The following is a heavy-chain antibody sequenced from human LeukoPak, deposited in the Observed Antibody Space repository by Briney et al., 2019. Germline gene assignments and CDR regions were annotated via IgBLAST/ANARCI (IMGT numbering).Heavy chain of an antibody. CDR2: IYYSGST. Sequence: PSETLSLTCTVSGGSISSYYWSWIRQPPGKGLEWIGYIYYSGSTNYNPSLKSRVTISVDTSKNQFSLKLSSVTAADTAVYYCARDTVTTGLATSKLTRHYYYYGMDVWGQGTTVTVSS. D-gene: IGHD4-11*01. V-gene: IGHV4-59*01. CDR3: ARDTVTTGLATSKLTRHYYYYGMDV. CDR1: GGSISSYY. J-gene: IGHJ6*02.